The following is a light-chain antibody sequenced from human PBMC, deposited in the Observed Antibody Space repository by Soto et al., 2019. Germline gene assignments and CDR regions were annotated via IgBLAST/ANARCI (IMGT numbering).Light chain of an antibody. CDR3: ATWDVSLNGYV. CDR2: SIN. J-gene: IGLJ1*01. CDR1: GSNIGSDT. V-gene: IGLV1-44*01. Sequence: QPVLTQPPSASGTPGQRVTISCSGSGSNIGSDTVNWYQQLPGTAPKLLIYSINQRPSGVPDRFSGSKSGTSASLAISGLQSEDEADYFCATWDVSLNGYVFGTGTKVTVL.